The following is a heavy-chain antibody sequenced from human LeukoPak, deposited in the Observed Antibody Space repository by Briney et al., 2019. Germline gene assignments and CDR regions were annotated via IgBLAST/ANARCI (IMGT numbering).Heavy chain of an antibody. CDR1: GFTFSTYW. CDR3: ARALRIAVVDY. CDR2: ISADGSST. J-gene: IGHJ4*02. V-gene: IGHV3-74*01. D-gene: IGHD2-15*01. Sequence: PGGSLRLSCAASGFTFSTYWMHWVRQAPGKGLVCVSRISADGSSTYYADSVRGRFTISRDNGKNTLYLQMNSLGAEDTAVYYCARALRIAVVDYWGQGTLVTVSS.